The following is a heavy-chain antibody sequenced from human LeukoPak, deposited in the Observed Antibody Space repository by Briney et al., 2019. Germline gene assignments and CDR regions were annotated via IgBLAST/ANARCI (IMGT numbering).Heavy chain of an antibody. Sequence: ASVKVSCKASGYTFTSYVMNWVRQAPGQGLEWMGWINTNTGNPTYAQGFTGRFVFSLDTSVSTAYLQNSSLKAEETALYYCARRGGSGSFTFDIWGQGTMVTVSS. V-gene: IGHV7-4-1*02. CDR2: INTNTGNP. J-gene: IGHJ3*02. CDR1: GYTFTSYV. D-gene: IGHD3-10*01. CDR3: ARRGGSGSFTFDI.